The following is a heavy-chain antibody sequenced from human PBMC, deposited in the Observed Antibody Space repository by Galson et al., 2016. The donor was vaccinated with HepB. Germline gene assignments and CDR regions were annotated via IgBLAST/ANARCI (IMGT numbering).Heavy chain of an antibody. Sequence: SETLSLTCAVYGGSFSGYYWSWIRQSPGKGLEWIGEINDSGSTKYNSSLESRVSIALDTSETQFSLKVTSVSAADTALYFCARVWSGVYFYYMDIWGKGTTVTVSS. CDR2: INDSGST. J-gene: IGHJ6*03. CDR3: ARVWSGVYFYYMDI. D-gene: IGHD3-3*01. V-gene: IGHV4-34*01. CDR1: GGSFSGYY.